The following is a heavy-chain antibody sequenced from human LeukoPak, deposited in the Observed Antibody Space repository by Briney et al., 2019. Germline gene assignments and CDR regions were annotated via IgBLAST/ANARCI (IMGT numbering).Heavy chain of an antibody. CDR1: GFTFRSYW. J-gene: IGHJ3*02. CDR3: ARDQWPNDAFDI. V-gene: IGHV3-74*01. Sequence: GGSLRLSCAASGFTFRSYWMHWVRQAPGKGLVWVSRINSDGSSTTYAESVKGRFTISRDNAKDTLYLQMNSLRAEDTAVYYCARDQWPNDAFDIWGQGTMVTVSS. D-gene: IGHD6-19*01. CDR2: INSDGSST.